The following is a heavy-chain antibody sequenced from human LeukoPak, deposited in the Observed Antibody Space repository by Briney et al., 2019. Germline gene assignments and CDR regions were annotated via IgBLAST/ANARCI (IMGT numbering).Heavy chain of an antibody. CDR1: GFTFSSYA. V-gene: IGHV3-30*04. J-gene: IGHJ3*02. CDR2: ISYDGSNK. Sequence: GGSLRLSCAASGFTFSSYAMHWVRQAPGKGLEWVAVISYDGSNKYYADSVKDRFTISRDNAKNSLYLQMNSLRAEDTAVYYCARDKRSSSWYGAFDIWGQGTMVTVSS. CDR3: ARDKRSSSWYGAFDI. D-gene: IGHD6-13*01.